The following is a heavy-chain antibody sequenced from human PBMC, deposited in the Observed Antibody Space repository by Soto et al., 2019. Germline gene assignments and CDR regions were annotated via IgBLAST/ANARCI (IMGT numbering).Heavy chain of an antibody. D-gene: IGHD6-13*01. Sequence: VGSLRLSCAASGLTFSSYSMNWVRQAPGKGLEWVSSISSSSSYIYYADSVKGRFTISRDNAKNSLYLQMNSLRAEDTAVYYCARGGRAAAAGTQSFFDYWGQGTLVTVSS. V-gene: IGHV3-21*01. CDR2: ISSSSSYI. J-gene: IGHJ4*02. CDR3: ARGGRAAAAGTQSFFDY. CDR1: GLTFSSYS.